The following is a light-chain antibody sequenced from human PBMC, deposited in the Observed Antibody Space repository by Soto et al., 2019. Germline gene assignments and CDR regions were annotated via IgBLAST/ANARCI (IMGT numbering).Light chain of an antibody. CDR2: SNS. Sequence: QSVLTQPPSVSGAPGQRVTISCTGGSSNIGAGYDVHWYQQLPGTAPKLLIYSNSNRPSGVPDRLSGSKSGTSASLAITGLQAEYEADYYCQSYDSSLSGSVFGGGTKLTVL. CDR1: SSNIGAGYD. V-gene: IGLV1-40*01. J-gene: IGLJ3*02. CDR3: QSYDSSLSGSV.